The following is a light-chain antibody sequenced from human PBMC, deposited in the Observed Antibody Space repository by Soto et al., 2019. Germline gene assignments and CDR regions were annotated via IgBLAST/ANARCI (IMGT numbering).Light chain of an antibody. CDR1: HSLLHSDGKTY. CDR3: QQRNVWPPIT. V-gene: IGKV2D-29*01. Sequence: DIVMTQTPLSLSVTPGQPASISCKSSHSLLHSDGKTYLYWYLQKPGQPPQLLIYLGSNRASGVPDRFSGSRSGTEFTLTINSLEPEDFAVYYCQQRNVWPPITFGQGTRLEIK. CDR2: LGS. J-gene: IGKJ5*01.